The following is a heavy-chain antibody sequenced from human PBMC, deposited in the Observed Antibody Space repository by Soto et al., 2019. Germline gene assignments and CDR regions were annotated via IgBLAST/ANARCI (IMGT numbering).Heavy chain of an antibody. Sequence: GGSLRLSCAVSTFIFNKYGMHWVRQAPGRGLEWVAVLSHDGSNEYYADSVKGRFTISGDNSKNTVYLQMNSLRAEDTAVYYCAKDRYYDSGSFDSWGRGTLVTVSS. J-gene: IGHJ4*02. CDR1: TFIFNKYG. D-gene: IGHD3-10*01. V-gene: IGHV3-30*18. CDR2: LSHDGSNE. CDR3: AKDRYYDSGSFDS.